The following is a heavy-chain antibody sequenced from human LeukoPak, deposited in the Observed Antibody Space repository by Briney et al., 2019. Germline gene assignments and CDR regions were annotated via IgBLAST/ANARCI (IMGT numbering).Heavy chain of an antibody. J-gene: IGHJ4*02. V-gene: IGHV4-59*01. CDR2: IYYSGST. D-gene: IGHD3-22*01. CDR1: GGSISSYY. CDR3: ARGHSGYYSDY. Sequence: PSETLSLTCTVSGGSISSYYWSWIRQPPGKGLEWIGYIYYSGSTNYNPSLKSRVTISVDTSKNQFSLKLSSVTAADAAVYYCARGHSGYYSDYWGQGTLVTVSS.